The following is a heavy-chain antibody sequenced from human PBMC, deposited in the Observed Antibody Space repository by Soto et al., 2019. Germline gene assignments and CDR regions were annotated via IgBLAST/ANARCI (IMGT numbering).Heavy chain of an antibody. CDR3: ARDTDTAMVTTSH. Sequence: QVQLQESGPGLVKPSQTLSLTCTVSGGSISSGDYYWSWIRQPPGKGLEWIGYIYYSGSTYYNPSLKSRVTISVDTSKHQFSLKLSSVTAADTAVYYCARDTDTAMVTTSHWGQGTLVTVSS. V-gene: IGHV4-30-4*01. J-gene: IGHJ4*02. D-gene: IGHD5-18*01. CDR2: IYYSGST. CDR1: GGSISSGDYY.